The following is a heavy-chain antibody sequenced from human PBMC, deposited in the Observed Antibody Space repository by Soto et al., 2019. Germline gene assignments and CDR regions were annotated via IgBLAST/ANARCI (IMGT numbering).Heavy chain of an antibody. CDR2: LSNSGGTT. CDR1: GFTFANYA. D-gene: IGHD3-10*01. CDR3: ARFEGGASGTYGLDV. V-gene: IGHV3-23*01. J-gene: IGHJ6*02. Sequence: VQLLESGGGLVQPGGSLGLSCAGSGFTFANYAMSWVRQAPGKGLEWVSVLSNSGGTTYYADSVKGRFTISRDNVKNTLYLQLDSMRAEDTAIYYCARFEGGASGTYGLDVWGQGTTVTVSS.